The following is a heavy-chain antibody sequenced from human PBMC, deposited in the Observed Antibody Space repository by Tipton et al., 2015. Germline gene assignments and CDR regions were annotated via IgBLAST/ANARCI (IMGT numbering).Heavy chain of an antibody. V-gene: IGHV4-61*01. CDR3: ARARGRRGGLFDS. D-gene: IGHD4-23*01. CDR1: GGSVSSGSYY. Sequence: TLSLTCSVSGGSVSSGSYYWSWTRQPPGKGLEWIGYISYTETSHYNPSLKSRVTISVDTSKTQFSLKMSSVTASDTAVYYCARARGRRGGLFDSWGQGILVTVSS. CDR2: ISYTETS. J-gene: IGHJ4*02.